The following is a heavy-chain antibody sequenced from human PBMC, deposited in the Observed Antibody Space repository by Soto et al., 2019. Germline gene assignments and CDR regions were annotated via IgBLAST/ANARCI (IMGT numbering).Heavy chain of an antibody. D-gene: IGHD3-16*02. J-gene: IGHJ6*04. Sequence: GGSLRLSCAASGFTFSSYSMNWVRQAPGKGLEWVSYISSSSSTIYYADSVKGRFTISRDNAKNSLYLQMNSLRAEDTAVYYCARDYPSPGAVWGKGTTVTVSS. V-gene: IGHV3-48*01. CDR3: ARDYPSPGAV. CDR2: ISSSSSTI. CDR1: GFTFSSYS.